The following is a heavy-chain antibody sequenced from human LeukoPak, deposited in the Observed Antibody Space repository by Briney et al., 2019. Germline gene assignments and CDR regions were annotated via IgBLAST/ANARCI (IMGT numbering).Heavy chain of an antibody. CDR3: AKDSSSWRHKAEYLQH. Sequence: PGGSLRLSCAASGFTFNTYGMHWVRQALGKGLEWVTFTRYDGSNKYYADSVKGRFTISRDNSRNTLYLQMNSLRAEDTAVYYCAKDSSSWRHKAEYLQHWGQGTLVTVSS. D-gene: IGHD6-13*01. CDR1: GFTFNTYG. J-gene: IGHJ1*01. V-gene: IGHV3-30*02. CDR2: TRYDGSNK.